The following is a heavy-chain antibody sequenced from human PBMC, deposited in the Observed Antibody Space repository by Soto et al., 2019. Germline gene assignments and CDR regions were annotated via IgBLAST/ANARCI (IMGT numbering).Heavy chain of an antibody. J-gene: IGHJ4*02. Sequence: QVQLQESGPGLVKPSQTLSLTCTVSGGSISSGGYYWSWIRQHPGKGLEWIGYIYYSGSTYYNPSIKSRVTISVDTSKKQFALKLSSVTAANTAVYYCAYRGVRGDRDYWGQGTLVTVSS. CDR1: GGSISSGGYY. D-gene: IGHD3-10*01. V-gene: IGHV4-31*03. CDR3: AYRGVRGDRDY. CDR2: IYYSGST.